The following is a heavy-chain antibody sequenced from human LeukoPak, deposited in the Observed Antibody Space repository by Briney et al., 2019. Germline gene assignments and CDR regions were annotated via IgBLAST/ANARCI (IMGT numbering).Heavy chain of an antibody. CDR1: GFTFSSYE. V-gene: IGHV3-9*03. CDR2: ISWNSGSI. D-gene: IGHD4-17*01. CDR3: AKGAVSYGDPNEIPFDY. Sequence: GGSLRLSCAASGFTFSSYEMNWVRQAPGKGLEWVSGISWNSGSIGYADSVKGRFTISRDNAKNSLYLQMNSLRAEDMALYYCAKGAVSYGDPNEIPFDYWGQGTLVTVSS. J-gene: IGHJ4*02.